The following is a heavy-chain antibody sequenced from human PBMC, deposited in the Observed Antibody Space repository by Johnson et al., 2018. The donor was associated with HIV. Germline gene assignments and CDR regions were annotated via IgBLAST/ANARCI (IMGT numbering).Heavy chain of an antibody. CDR1: GPIVSSNY. CDR3: AKDRVGATSPQAQNACDI. V-gene: IGHV3-66*03. CDR2: LYRGGST. D-gene: IGHD1-26*01. J-gene: IGHJ3*02. Sequence: VPPVESGGGLIQPGRSLILPCAASGPIVSSNYKSWVRPAPGTGLEWHPVLYRGGSTYSAASVNCRFTLSRDNSKNTLYLQMNSLRAEDTAVYYCAKDRVGATSPQAQNACDIWGQGTMVTVSS.